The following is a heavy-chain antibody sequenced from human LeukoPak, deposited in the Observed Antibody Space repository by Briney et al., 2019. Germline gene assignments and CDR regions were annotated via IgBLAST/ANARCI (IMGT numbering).Heavy chain of an antibody. Sequence: SQTLSLTCTVSGGSISSGDYYWSWIRQPPGKGLEWIGYISYSGSTSYTPSLKSRVSMSVDTSKNHFSLKLSSVTAADTAVYYCARRGGRGAFDIWGQGTMVTVSS. CDR1: GGSISSGDYY. CDR2: ISYSGST. CDR3: ARRGGRGAFDI. J-gene: IGHJ3*02. D-gene: IGHD1-1*01. V-gene: IGHV4-30-4*08.